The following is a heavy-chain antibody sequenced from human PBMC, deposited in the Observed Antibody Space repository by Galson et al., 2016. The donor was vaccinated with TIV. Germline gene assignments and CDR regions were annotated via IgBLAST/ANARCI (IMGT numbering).Heavy chain of an antibody. D-gene: IGHD3-3*01. V-gene: IGHV1-69*04. CDR2: IMPILDIT. Sequence: SVKVSCKASGGTLNNYVINWVRQAPGQGLEWMGRIMPILDITKYTQKFQGRVTITADKSTSTAYMELSSLRSEDTAIYYCATSLHYTTRGFDYWGQGTLVTVSS. CDR3: ATSLHYTTRGFDY. J-gene: IGHJ4*02. CDR1: GGTLNNYV.